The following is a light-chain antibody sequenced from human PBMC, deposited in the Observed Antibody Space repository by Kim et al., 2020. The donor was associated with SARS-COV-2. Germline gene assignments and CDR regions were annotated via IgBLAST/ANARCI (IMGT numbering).Light chain of an antibody. Sequence: GESVASSCTRTNIDFGGYNYVSWYQQHPGKAPQLMIYEVSKRPSGVPDRFSGSKSGNTASLTVSGLQAEDEADYYCSSYAGSYNLVFGVGTQLTVL. CDR1: NIDFGGYNY. J-gene: IGLJ2*01. CDR3: SSYAGSYNLV. V-gene: IGLV2-8*01. CDR2: EVS.